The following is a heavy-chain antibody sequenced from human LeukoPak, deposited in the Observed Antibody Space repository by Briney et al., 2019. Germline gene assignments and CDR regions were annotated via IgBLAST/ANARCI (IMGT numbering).Heavy chain of an antibody. CDR2: IYTSGST. V-gene: IGHV4-59*10. J-gene: IGHJ5*02. D-gene: IGHD3-22*01. Sequence: PSETLSLTCAVYGGSFSGYYWSWIRQPAGKGPEWIGRIYTSGSTNYNPSLKSRVTISVDTSKNQFSLKLSSVTAADTAVYYCARWDSSGYYYARRNWFDPWGQGTLVTVSS. CDR3: ARWDSSGYYYARRNWFDP. CDR1: GGSFSGYY.